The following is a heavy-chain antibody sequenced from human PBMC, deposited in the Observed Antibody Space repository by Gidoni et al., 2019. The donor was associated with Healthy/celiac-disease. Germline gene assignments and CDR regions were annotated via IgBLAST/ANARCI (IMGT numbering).Heavy chain of an antibody. V-gene: IGHV4-34*01. J-gene: IGHJ4*02. D-gene: IGHD2-2*01. Sequence: QVQLQQRGAGLLKPSETLSLTCAVDGGSFSGYYWSWIRQPPGKGLEWMGEINHSGSTNYNPSLKSRVTISVDTSKNQFSLKLSSVTAADTAVYYCARGRVLVPRLYCSSTSCYLGGYFDYWGQGTLVTVSS. CDR1: GGSFSGYY. CDR2: INHSGST. CDR3: ARGRVLVPRLYCSSTSCYLGGYFDY.